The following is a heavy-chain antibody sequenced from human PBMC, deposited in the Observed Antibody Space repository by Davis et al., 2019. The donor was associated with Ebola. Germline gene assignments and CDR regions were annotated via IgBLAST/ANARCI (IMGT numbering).Heavy chain of an antibody. CDR2: IIPIFGTA. Sequence: AASVQVSCKASGGTFSSYAISWVRQAPGQGLEWMGGIIPIFGTANYAQKFQGRVTITADESTSTAYMELRNLRSDDTAVYFCARCSNSIYGVGMTSDAFDFWGQGTLVTVSS. CDR1: GGTFSSYA. V-gene: IGHV1-69*13. CDR3: ARCSNSIYGVGMTSDAFDF. J-gene: IGHJ3*01. D-gene: IGHD3-3*01.